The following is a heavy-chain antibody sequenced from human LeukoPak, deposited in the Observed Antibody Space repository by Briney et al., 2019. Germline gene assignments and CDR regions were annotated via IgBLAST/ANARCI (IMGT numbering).Heavy chain of an antibody. Sequence: ASVKVSCKASGYTFTGYYMHWVRQAPGQGLELMGWINPNSGGTNYAQKFQGRVTMTRDTSISTAYMELSRLRSDDTAVYYCARDEYSSGWLPDYYGMDVWGQGTTVTVSS. J-gene: IGHJ6*02. V-gene: IGHV1-2*02. D-gene: IGHD6-19*01. CDR3: ARDEYSSGWLPDYYGMDV. CDR1: GYTFTGYY. CDR2: INPNSGGT.